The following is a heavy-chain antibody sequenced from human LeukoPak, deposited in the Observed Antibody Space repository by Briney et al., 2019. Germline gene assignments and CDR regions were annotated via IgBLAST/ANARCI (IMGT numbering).Heavy chain of an antibody. Sequence: EASVKVSCKASGYTFTGYYMHWVRQAPGQGLEWMGWINPNSGGTDYAQKFQGRVTMTRDTSISTAYMEMSRLRSDDTAVYYCARDYYDSRGYSRFDPWGQGTLVTVSS. CDR1: GYTFTGYY. D-gene: IGHD3-22*01. CDR3: ARDYYDSRGYSRFDP. J-gene: IGHJ5*02. V-gene: IGHV1-2*02. CDR2: INPNSGGT.